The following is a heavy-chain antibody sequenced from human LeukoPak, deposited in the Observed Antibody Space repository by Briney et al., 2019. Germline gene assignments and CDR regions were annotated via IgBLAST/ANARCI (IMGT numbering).Heavy chain of an antibody. J-gene: IGHJ4*02. V-gene: IGHV1-46*01. Sequence: ASVNVSFTASGYTFTSNYIHWVRQAPGQGLEWMGMIYPRDGSTSYAQKFQGRVTVTRDTSTSTVHMELSGLRSEDTAVYYCARGQEGFDYWGQGTLVTVSS. CDR2: IYPRDGST. CDR3: ARGQEGFDY. CDR1: GYTFTSNY.